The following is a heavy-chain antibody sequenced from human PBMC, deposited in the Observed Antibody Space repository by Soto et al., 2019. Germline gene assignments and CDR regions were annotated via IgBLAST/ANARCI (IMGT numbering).Heavy chain of an antibody. CDR1: GYTFTGYY. CDR2: INPNSGGT. Sequence: ASVKVSCKASGYTFTGYYMHWVRQAPGQGLEWMGWINPNSGGTNYAQKFQGRVTMTRDTSISTAYMELSRLRSDDTAVYYCARSDYDSSGYYEAFDIWGQGTMVTVSS. CDR3: ARSDYDSSGYYEAFDI. D-gene: IGHD3-22*01. J-gene: IGHJ3*02. V-gene: IGHV1-2*02.